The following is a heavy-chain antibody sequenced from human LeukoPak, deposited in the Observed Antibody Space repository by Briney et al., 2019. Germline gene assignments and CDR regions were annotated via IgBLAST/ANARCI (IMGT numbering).Heavy chain of an antibody. CDR2: IKQDGSEK. J-gene: IGHJ4*02. CDR1: EFTFSDYW. V-gene: IGHV3-7*03. CDR3: ARDGGYCSGGSCYSTH. Sequence: GGSLRLSCAASEFTFSDYWMSWVRQAPGKGLEWVANIKQDGSEKNYVDSVKGRFTISRDNAKDSLYLQVNCLRAEDTAVYYCARDGGYCSGGSCYSTHWGQGTLVTVSS. D-gene: IGHD2-15*01.